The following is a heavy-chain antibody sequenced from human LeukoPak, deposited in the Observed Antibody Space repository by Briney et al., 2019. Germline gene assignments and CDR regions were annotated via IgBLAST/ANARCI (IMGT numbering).Heavy chain of an antibody. Sequence: GASVKVSCKASGYTFYSSYMHWVRQAPGQGLEWMGIINPSDDSTRYAQKFQGRVTMTKDTSTNTVYRHLSSLSSDDTAVYYCARAYYESSAYRHAVYFDYWGQGTLVTVSS. D-gene: IGHD3-22*01. CDR1: GYTFYSSY. J-gene: IGHJ4*02. CDR3: ARAYYESSAYRHAVYFDY. CDR2: INPSDDST. V-gene: IGHV1-46*02.